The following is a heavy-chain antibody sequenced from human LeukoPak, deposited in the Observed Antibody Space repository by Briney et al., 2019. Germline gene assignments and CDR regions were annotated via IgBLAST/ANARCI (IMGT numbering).Heavy chain of an antibody. CDR2: IYPGDSDT. Sequence: GESLKISCKGSGYSFSSYWIACVRQMPGKGLEWMGIIYPGDSDTTYSPSFQGQVTISADKSISTAYLPWNSLKASDTAMYFCARRRSSTLIDYWGQGTLVTVSS. CDR1: GYSFSSYW. CDR3: ARRRSSTLIDY. V-gene: IGHV5-51*01. D-gene: IGHD3-10*01. J-gene: IGHJ4*02.